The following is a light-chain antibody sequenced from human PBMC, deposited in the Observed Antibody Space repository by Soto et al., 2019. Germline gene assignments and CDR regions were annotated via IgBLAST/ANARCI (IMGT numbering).Light chain of an antibody. V-gene: IGLV2-14*01. CDR3: ATWDGSLPGEV. J-gene: IGLJ2*01. Sequence: QSALTQPASVSGSPGQSITISCTGTSSDVGAYNYVSWYQQHPGKAPKLMIYEVSNRPSGVSDRFSGSRSGNTASLTISGLQAEDESDYYCATWDGSLPGEVFGGGTKVTVL. CDR2: EVS. CDR1: SSDVGAYNY.